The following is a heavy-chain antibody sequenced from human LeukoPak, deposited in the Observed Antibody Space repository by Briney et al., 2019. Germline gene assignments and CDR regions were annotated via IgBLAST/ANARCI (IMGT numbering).Heavy chain of an antibody. CDR3: ARVYIGGIAAAGYNWFDP. Sequence: ASVKVSCKASGGTFSSYAISWVRQAPGQGLEWMGGIIPIFGTANYAQKFQGRVTITADKSTSTAYMELSSLRSEDTAVYYCARVYIGGIAAAGYNWFDPWGQGTLVTVSS. CDR2: IIPIFGTA. CDR1: GGTFSSYA. J-gene: IGHJ5*02. D-gene: IGHD6-13*01. V-gene: IGHV1-69*06.